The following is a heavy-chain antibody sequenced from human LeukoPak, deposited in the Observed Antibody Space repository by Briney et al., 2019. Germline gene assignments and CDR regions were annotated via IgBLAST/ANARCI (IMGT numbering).Heavy chain of an antibody. CDR2: INHSGST. CDR1: GGSFSGYY. D-gene: IGHD3-10*01. V-gene: IGHV4-34*01. Sequence: PSETLSLTCAVYGGSFSGYYWSWIRQPPGKGLEWIGEINHSGSTNYNPSLKSRVTISVDTSKNQFSLKLSSVTAADTAVCYCARGQKPHYGSGSYFGYWGQGTLVTVSS. J-gene: IGHJ4*02. CDR3: ARGQKPHYGSGSYFGY.